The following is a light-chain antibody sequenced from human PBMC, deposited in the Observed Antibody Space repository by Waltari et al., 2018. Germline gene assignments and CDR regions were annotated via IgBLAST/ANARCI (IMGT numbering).Light chain of an antibody. J-gene: IGKJ1*01. CDR2: HAS. CDR1: QSISTN. Sequence: IEMTQSPATLPVSPGERATLSCRASQSISTNLAWYQKKPGQAPRLLMYHASTRATGIPARFSGRGSATEFTLTISSLQSEDFAVYHCQQYNNWPWTFGQGTKVEIK. V-gene: IGKV3-15*01. CDR3: QQYNNWPWT.